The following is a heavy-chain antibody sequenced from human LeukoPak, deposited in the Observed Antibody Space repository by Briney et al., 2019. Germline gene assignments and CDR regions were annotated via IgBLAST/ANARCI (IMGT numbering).Heavy chain of an antibody. CDR1: GGSISSYY. CDR3: ARDDSSSWYHNY. Sequence: SETLSLTCTVSGGSISSYYWSWLRQPAGKGLEWLGRIYTSGSTNYNPSLKSRVTMSVDTSKNQFSLKLSSVTVADTAVYYCARDDSSSWYHNYWGQGTLVTVSS. V-gene: IGHV4-4*07. CDR2: IYTSGST. D-gene: IGHD6-13*01. J-gene: IGHJ4*02.